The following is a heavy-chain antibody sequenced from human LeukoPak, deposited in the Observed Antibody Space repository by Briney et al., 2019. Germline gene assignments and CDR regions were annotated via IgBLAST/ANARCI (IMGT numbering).Heavy chain of an antibody. J-gene: IGHJ4*02. Sequence: PSETLSLTCTVSGGSITSSSYYWGWIRQPPGKGLEWIGSIYYSGSTYYNPSLKSRVTISVDTSKNQFSLKLSSVTAADTAVYYCARTMGGVYFDYWGQGTLVTVSS. V-gene: IGHV4-39*01. CDR3: ARTMGGVYFDY. D-gene: IGHD3-16*01. CDR2: IYYSGST. CDR1: GGSITSSSYY.